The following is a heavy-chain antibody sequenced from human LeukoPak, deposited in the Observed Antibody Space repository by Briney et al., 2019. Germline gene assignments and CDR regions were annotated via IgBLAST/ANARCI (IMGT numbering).Heavy chain of an antibody. CDR1: GGSFSGYY. CDR3: ARELITIFGVVIIGLDAFDI. V-gene: IGHV4-34*01. D-gene: IGHD3-3*01. Sequence: PSETLSLTCAVYGGSFSGYYWSWIRQPPGKGLEWIGEINHSGSTNYNPSLKSRVTISVDTSKNQFSLKLSSVTAADTAVYYCARELITIFGVVIIGLDAFDIWGQGTMVTVSS. J-gene: IGHJ3*02. CDR2: INHSGST.